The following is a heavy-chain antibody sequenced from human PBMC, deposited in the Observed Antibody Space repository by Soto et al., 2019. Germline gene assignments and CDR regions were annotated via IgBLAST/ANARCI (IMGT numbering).Heavy chain of an antibody. CDR1: GGSISSYY. J-gene: IGHJ4*02. CDR3: ARIMSDSGIDY. V-gene: IGHV4-59*08. D-gene: IGHD5-12*01. CDR2: IYYSGST. Sequence: SETLSLTCTVSGGSISSYYWSWIRQPPGKGLEWIGYIYYSGSTNYNPSLKSRVTISVDTSKNQFSLKLSSVIAADTAVYYCARIMSDSGIDYWGQGTLVTVSS.